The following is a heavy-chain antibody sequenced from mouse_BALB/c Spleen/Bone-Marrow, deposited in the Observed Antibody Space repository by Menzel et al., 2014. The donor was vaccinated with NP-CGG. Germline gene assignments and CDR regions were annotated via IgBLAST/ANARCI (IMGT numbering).Heavy chain of an antibody. V-gene: IGHV1-63*02. J-gene: IGHJ2*01. Sequence: VMLVESGAELVRPGTSVKISCKASGYTFTNYWLGWVKQRAGHALEWTGDIYPGGGYTNYNEKFKGKATLTADTSSSTAYMQLSSLTSEDSAVYFCARRGTGVDYWGQGTTLTVSS. CDR1: GYTFTNYW. D-gene: IGHD4-1*01. CDR2: IYPGGGYT. CDR3: ARRGTGVDY.